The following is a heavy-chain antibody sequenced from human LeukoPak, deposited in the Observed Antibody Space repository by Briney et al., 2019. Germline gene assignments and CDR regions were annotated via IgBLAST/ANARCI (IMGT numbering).Heavy chain of an antibody. D-gene: IGHD3-3*01. V-gene: IGHV1-2*02. J-gene: IGHJ5*02. Sequence: GASVKVSCKASRYTFTDFYIHWVRQAPGQGLEWMGWINPNSGGTNFAQKFQGRVTMTRDTSINTAYMELSSLIPDDTAVYYCARPGRSGFYTRWWFDPWGQGTLVTVSS. CDR3: ARPGRSGFYTRWWFDP. CDR2: INPNSGGT. CDR1: RYTFTDFY.